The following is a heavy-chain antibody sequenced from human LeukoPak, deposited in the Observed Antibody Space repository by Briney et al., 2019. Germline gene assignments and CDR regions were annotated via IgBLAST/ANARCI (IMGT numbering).Heavy chain of an antibody. V-gene: IGHV5-51*01. J-gene: IGHJ4*02. CDR3: ARASRDGYNQNFDY. CDR2: LYPGVSDS. D-gene: IGHD5-24*01. Sequence: GESLKISCKAYGYSFVSNCWIAWVRQMAGKGLEWMGILYPGVSDSRYSPSFQGQVTISADRSISTAYLHWSSLKVSDTAMYYCARASRDGYNQNFDYWGQGTLVTVSS. CDR1: GYSFVSNCW.